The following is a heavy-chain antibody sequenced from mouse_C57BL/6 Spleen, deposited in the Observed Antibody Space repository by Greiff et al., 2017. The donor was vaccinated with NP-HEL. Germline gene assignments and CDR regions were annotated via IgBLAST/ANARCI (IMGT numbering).Heavy chain of an antibody. D-gene: IGHD4-1*02. J-gene: IGHJ2*01. CDR1: GFNIKDDY. CDR3: TSLQLGGYFDD. Sequence: VQLQQSGAELVRPGASVKLSCTASGFNIKDDYMHWVKQRPEQGLEWIGWIDPENGDTEYASKFQGKATITADTSSNTAYLQLSSLTSEDTAVYYCTSLQLGGYFDDWGQGTTLTVSS. CDR2: IDPENGDT. V-gene: IGHV14-4*01.